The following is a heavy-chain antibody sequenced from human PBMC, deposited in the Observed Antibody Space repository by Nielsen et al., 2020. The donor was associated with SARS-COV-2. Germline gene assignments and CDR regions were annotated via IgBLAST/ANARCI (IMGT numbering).Heavy chain of an antibody. D-gene: IGHD1-7*01. J-gene: IGHJ4*02. Sequence: SETLSLTCGVHGESFRGFYWTWIRQAPGKGLEWIGEINHNGGTNYISPLTSRVTISVDTSKNQFSLKLSSVTAADTAVYYCASRTGTTDYWGQGTLVTVSS. V-gene: IGHV4-34*01. CDR3: ASRTGTTDY. CDR1: GESFRGFY. CDR2: INHNGGT.